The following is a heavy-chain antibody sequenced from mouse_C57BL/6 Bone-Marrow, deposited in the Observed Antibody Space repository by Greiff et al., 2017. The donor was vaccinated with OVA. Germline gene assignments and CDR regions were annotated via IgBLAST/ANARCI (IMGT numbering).Heavy chain of an antibody. D-gene: IGHD2-4*01. CDR2: IDPTSGGT. CDR3: ARSGRLRRGGYFDY. J-gene: IGHJ2*01. CDR1: GYTFTSYW. Sequence: QVQLQQPGAELVKPGASVKLSCKASGYTFTSYWMHWVKQRPGRGLEWIVRIDPTSGGTKYNEKFKSKATLTVDKPSSTAYMQLSSLTSEDSAVYYCARSGRLRRGGYFDYWGQGTTLTVSS. V-gene: IGHV1-72*01.